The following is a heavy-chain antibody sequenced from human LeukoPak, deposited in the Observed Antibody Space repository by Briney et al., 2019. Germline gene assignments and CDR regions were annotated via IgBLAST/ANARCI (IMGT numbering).Heavy chain of an antibody. CDR1: GGSISSSNW. CDR3: ARDPNYYDSSGDY. D-gene: IGHD3-22*01. V-gene: IGHV4-4*02. Sequence: SETLSLTCAVSGGSISSSNWWSWVRQPPGKGLEWIGEIYHSGSTNYNPSLKSRVTISVDKSKNQFSLKLSSVTAADTAVYYCARDPNYYDSSGDYWGQGTLVTVSS. J-gene: IGHJ4*02. CDR2: IYHSGST.